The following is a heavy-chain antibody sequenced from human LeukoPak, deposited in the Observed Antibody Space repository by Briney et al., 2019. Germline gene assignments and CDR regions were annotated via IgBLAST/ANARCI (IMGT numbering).Heavy chain of an antibody. CDR3: AREGGYSSGWYYFDY. Sequence: GGSLRLSCAASGFTFRSYSMNWVRQAPGKGLEWVSYISSSSSTIYYADSVKGRFTISRDNAKNSLYLQMNSLRAEDTAVYYCAREGGYSSGWYYFDYWGQGTLVTVSS. CDR1: GFTFRSYS. V-gene: IGHV3-48*01. CDR2: ISSSSSTI. D-gene: IGHD6-19*01. J-gene: IGHJ4*02.